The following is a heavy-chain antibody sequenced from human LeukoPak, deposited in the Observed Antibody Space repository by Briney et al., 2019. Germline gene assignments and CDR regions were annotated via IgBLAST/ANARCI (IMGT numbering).Heavy chain of an antibody. D-gene: IGHD6-19*01. Sequence: SETLSLTCTVSGGSISSGSYYWSWIRQPAGKGLEWIGRIYTSGSTNYNPSLKSRVTISVDTSKNQFSLKLSSVTAADTAVYYCAGMSAGYSSGWYLGYYFDYWGQGTLATVSS. J-gene: IGHJ4*02. CDR2: IYTSGST. CDR1: GGSISSGSYY. V-gene: IGHV4-61*02. CDR3: AGMSAGYSSGWYLGYYFDY.